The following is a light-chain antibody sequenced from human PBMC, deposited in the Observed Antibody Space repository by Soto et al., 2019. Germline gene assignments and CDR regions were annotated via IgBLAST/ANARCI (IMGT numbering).Light chain of an antibody. J-gene: IGKJ1*01. V-gene: IGKV1-6*01. CDR3: LQDYNFPWA. CDR1: QGSRSD. Sequence: IQMTQSPSALSASVGDRVTIACRARQGSRSDLAWYQQKPWKVPKLLIYGASKLESGVPSRFSGSGFGKDFPLTISSLQPEDFATYYRLQDYNFPWAFGQGTQVEIK. CDR2: GAS.